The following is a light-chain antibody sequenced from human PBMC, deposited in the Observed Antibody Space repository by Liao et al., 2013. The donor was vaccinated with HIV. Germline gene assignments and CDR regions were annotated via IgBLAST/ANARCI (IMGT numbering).Light chain of an antibody. CDR3: QVWDSISDHVV. J-gene: IGLJ2*01. Sequence: SYELTQPPSVSVAPGETARITCGGNNIGSKSVHWYQQKPGQAPVLVIYYDSDRPSGIPERFSGSNSGNTATLTISWVEAGDEADYYCQVWDSISDHVVFGGGTKLTVL. CDR1: NIGSKS. V-gene: IGLV3-21*04. CDR2: YDS.